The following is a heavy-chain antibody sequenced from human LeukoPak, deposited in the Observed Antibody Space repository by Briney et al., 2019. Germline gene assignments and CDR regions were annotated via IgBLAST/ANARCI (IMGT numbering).Heavy chain of an antibody. CDR3: ARLSRVDILPRGGWFDP. D-gene: IGHD3-9*01. J-gene: IGHJ5*02. Sequence: PSETLSLTCTVSGGSLSSGSYYWSWIRQPPGKGLEWIGYIYYSGSTNYNPSLKSRVTISVDTSKNQFSLKLSSVTAADTAVYYCARLSRVDILPRGGWFDPWGQGTLVTVSS. CDR1: GGSLSSGSYY. CDR2: IYYSGST. V-gene: IGHV4-61*01.